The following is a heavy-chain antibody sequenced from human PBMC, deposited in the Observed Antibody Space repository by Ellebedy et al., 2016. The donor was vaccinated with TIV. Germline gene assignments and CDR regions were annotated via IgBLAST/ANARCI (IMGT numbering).Heavy chain of an antibody. D-gene: IGHD4-17*01. CDR3: ARYDYGDSALYYYGMDV. V-gene: IGHV3-7*04. CDR1: GFTFSSYW. J-gene: IGHJ6*02. CDR2: IKQDGSEK. Sequence: GESLKISCAASGFTFSSYWISWVRQAPGKGLEWVANIKQDGSEKYYVDSVKGRFTISRDNAKNSLYLQMNSLRAEDTAVYYCARYDYGDSALYYYGMDVWGQGTTVTVSS.